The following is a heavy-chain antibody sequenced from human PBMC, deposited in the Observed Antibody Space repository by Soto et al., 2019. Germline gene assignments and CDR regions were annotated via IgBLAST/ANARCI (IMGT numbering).Heavy chain of an antibody. CDR1: GFTFGDYA. V-gene: IGHV3-15*01. CDR2: TKSKTDGGTT. CDR3: SPLSLNF. J-gene: IGHJ4*02. Sequence: GGSLRLSCTASGFTFGDYAMSWFRQAPGKGLEWVGRTKSKTDGGTTEYGAPVKGRFTISRDDSKTTLYLQMNSLKTEDTAMYYCSPLSLNFWGQGTLVTVSS.